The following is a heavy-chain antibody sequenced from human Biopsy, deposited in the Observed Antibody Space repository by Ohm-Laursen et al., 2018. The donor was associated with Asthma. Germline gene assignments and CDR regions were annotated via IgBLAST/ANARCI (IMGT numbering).Heavy chain of an antibody. CDR3: ASDFPKDYVRYNFQF. CDR1: GYSLTDLS. V-gene: IGHV1-24*01. J-gene: IGHJ4*02. Sequence: GASVKVSCKLSGYSLTDLSMHWVRQAPGQGLEWMGGHDPEEGGTVNARRFQGRVTMTEDTSTDTAYMELSSLSSDDTAVYYCASDFPKDYVRYNFQFWGQGTLVTVSS. D-gene: IGHD4-17*01. CDR2: HDPEEGGT.